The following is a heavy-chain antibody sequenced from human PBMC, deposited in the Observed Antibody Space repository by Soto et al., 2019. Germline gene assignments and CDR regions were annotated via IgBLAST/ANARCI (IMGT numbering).Heavy chain of an antibody. J-gene: IGHJ4*02. CDR2: IYWDDDK. CDR3: ARETTVVPLDY. CDR1: GFSLSTSGVG. D-gene: IGHD4-17*01. Sequence: QITLKESGPTLVKPTQTLTLTCTFSGFSLSTSGVGVGWIRQPPGKALEWLALIYWDDDKRYSPSLKSRLTTTKDTSKNQVVLTMTNMDPVDTATYYCARETTVVPLDYWGQGTLVTVSS. V-gene: IGHV2-5*02.